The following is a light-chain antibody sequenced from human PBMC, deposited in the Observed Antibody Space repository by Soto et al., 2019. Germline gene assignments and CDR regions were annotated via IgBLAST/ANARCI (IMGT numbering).Light chain of an antibody. J-gene: IGKJ1*01. CDR3: LQHNSYPPA. V-gene: IGKV1-17*01. CDR1: QGIRND. CDR2: AAS. Sequence: DIQMTQSPSSLSASVGDRVTITCRASQGIRNDLGWYQQKPGKAPKRLINAASSSQSGVPSRLGGSASGPEFALTISRLQPEDFATYYGLQHNSYPPAFGRGTKVEIK.